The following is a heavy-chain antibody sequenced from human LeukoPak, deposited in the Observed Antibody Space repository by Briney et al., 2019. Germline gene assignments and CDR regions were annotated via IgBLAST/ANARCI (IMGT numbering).Heavy chain of an antibody. V-gene: IGHV3-30*02. D-gene: IGHD1-1*01. Sequence: GGSLRLSCAASGFTFGSYGMHWVRQAPGKGLEWVAFIRYDGSNKYYADSVKGRFTISRDNSKNTLYLQMNSLRAEDTAVYYCWSAILRPILPITNWNDGFDYWGQGTLVTVSS. CDR1: GFTFGSYG. CDR3: WSAILRPILPITNWNDGFDY. CDR2: IRYDGSNK. J-gene: IGHJ4*02.